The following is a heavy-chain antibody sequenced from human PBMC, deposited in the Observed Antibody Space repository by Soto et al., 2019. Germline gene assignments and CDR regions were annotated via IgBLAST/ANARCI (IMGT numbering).Heavy chain of an antibody. J-gene: IGHJ4*02. V-gene: IGHV5-10-1*01. D-gene: IGHD3-22*01. CDR3: AGPTYYYDSSCDYCGC. Sequence: VESLQVSWKGSGYSFTSYWTSWVRQMPGKGLEWMGRIDPSDSYTNYSPSFQGHVTISADKSISTAYLQWSSLKASDTAMYYCAGPTYYYDSSCDYCGCWSQRTPVTVSS. CDR2: IDPSDSYT. CDR1: GYSFTSYW.